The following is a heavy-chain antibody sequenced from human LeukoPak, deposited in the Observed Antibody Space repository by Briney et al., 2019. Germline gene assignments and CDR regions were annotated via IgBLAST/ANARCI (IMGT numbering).Heavy chain of an antibody. CDR2: ISGSGGST. Sequence: GGSLRLSCAASGFAFSSYAMSWVRQAPGKGLEWVSAISGSGGSTYYADSVKGRFTISRDNSKNTLYLQMNSLRAEDTAVYYCAKDLYCLGSGGSCYLNWGQGTLVTVSS. CDR1: GFAFSSYA. CDR3: AKDLYCLGSGGSCYLN. D-gene: IGHD2-15*01. J-gene: IGHJ4*02. V-gene: IGHV3-23*01.